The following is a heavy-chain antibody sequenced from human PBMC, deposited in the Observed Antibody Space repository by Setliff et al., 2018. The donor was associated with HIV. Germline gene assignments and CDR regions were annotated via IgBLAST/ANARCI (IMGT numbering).Heavy chain of an antibody. V-gene: IGHV3-20*04. Sequence: PGGSLRLSCEVSGFIFDDYGMSWVRQAPGRGLEWVSGINRNGAGTIYADSVKGRFTISRDNAKSSLYLQMNNLRADDTAFYYCAGGSAGLDYWGQGTLVTAPQ. CDR1: GFIFDDYG. D-gene: IGHD6-13*01. CDR3: AGGSAGLDY. J-gene: IGHJ4*02. CDR2: INRNGAGT.